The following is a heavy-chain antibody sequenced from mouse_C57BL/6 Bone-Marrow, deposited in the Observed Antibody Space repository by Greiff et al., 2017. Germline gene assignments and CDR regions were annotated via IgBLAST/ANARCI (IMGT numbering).Heavy chain of an antibody. CDR1: GYTFTSYW. J-gene: IGHJ4*01. Sequence: VQLQQPGAELVMPGASVKLSCKASGYTFTSYWMHWVKQRPGQGLEWIGEIDPSDSYTNYNQKFKGKSTLTVDNSSSTAYMQLSSLTSEHSAVYYFASRRLRRAFYYAMVYWGQGTSVTVSS. D-gene: IGHD2-2*01. V-gene: IGHV1-69*01. CDR2: IDPSDSYT. CDR3: ASRRLRRAFYYAMVY.